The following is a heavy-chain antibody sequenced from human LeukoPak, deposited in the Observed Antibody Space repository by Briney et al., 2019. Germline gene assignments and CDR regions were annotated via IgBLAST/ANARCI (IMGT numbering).Heavy chain of an antibody. CDR3: ARAGGVSFVARWFDP. CDR1: GYTFSNYG. CDR2: VSAYNGNT. J-gene: IGHJ5*02. D-gene: IGHD5/OR15-5a*01. Sequence: ASLKVSCKASGYTFSNYGVTWVRPAPGQGLGWLGWVSAYNGNTNYAEKLQGRVTMTTDTSTGIAYMELKSLTSDDTAVYYCARAGGVSFVARWFDPWGQGSLVTVSS. V-gene: IGHV1-18*01.